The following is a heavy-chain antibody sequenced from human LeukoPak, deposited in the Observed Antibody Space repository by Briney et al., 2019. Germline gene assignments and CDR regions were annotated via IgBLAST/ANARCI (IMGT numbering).Heavy chain of an antibody. Sequence: GGSLRLSCAASGFTFDDYGMSWVRQAPGKGLEWVSGINWNGGSTGYADPVKGRFTISRDNAKNSLYLQMNSLRAEDTALYYCARGYGGNSWFDYWGQGTLVTVSS. V-gene: IGHV3-20*04. CDR1: GFTFDDYG. CDR2: INWNGGST. J-gene: IGHJ4*02. D-gene: IGHD4-23*01. CDR3: ARGYGGNSWFDY.